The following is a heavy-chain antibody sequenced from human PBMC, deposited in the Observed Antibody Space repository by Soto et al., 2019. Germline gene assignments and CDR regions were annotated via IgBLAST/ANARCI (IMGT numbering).Heavy chain of an antibody. Sequence: SVKVSCKASGFTFTNSAVQWVRQARGQRLEWIGCIVVGSGDAKYVQKFQERVTITRDMSTSTAYMELNSLRSEDTAVYYCAAAYSRDWYVWPFDLWGRGTLVTVSS. CDR1: GFTFTNSA. CDR2: IVVGSGDA. CDR3: AAAYSRDWYVWPFDL. V-gene: IGHV1-58*01. D-gene: IGHD6-19*01. J-gene: IGHJ2*01.